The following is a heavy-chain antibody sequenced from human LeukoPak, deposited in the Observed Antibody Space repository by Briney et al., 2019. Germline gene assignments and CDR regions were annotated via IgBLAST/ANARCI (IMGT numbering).Heavy chain of an antibody. D-gene: IGHD2-21*02. J-gene: IGHJ4*02. V-gene: IGHV3-7*01. CDR1: GFTFSSYW. CDR2: IKQDGSEK. Sequence: PGGSLRLSCAASGFTFSSYWMNWVRQAPGKGLEWVANIKQDGSEKFYVDSVKGRFTISRDNAKNSPYLQMNSLRAEDTAAYYCAREGVTDFDYCGQGTLVTVSS. CDR3: AREGVTDFDY.